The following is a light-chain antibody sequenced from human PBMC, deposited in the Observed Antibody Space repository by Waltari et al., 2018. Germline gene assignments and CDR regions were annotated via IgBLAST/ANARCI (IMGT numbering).Light chain of an antibody. V-gene: IGLV4-69*01. CDR3: QTVGHGTWV. Sequence: QLVLTQSPSASASLGASVKLTCTLSSVHSNNVIAWHQQRPEKGPRSWMKVNSDGSHNKVDEIPDRFSGSISGAERYLPISSLQAEDEADYFCQTVGHGTWVFGGGTKLTVL. CDR1: SVHSNNV. J-gene: IGLJ3*02. CDR2: VNSDGSH.